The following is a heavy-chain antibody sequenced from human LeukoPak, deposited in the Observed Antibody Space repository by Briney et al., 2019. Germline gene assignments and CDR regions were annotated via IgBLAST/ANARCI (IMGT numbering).Heavy chain of an antibody. D-gene: IGHD2/OR15-2a*01. CDR1: GFTVSSNY. CDR3: AKSTTPSSKYYFFDS. Sequence: GGSVRLSCAATGFTVSSNYMSWVRQAPGKGLEWVSVIYSGGSTYYADSVKGRFTISRDNSKNTLYLQMNSLRAEDTAVYYCAKSTTPSSKYYFFDSWGQGTLVTVSS. CDR2: IYSGGST. V-gene: IGHV3-66*01. J-gene: IGHJ4*02.